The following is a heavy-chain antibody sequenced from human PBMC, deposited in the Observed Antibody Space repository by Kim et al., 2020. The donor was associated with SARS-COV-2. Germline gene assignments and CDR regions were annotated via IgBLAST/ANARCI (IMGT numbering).Heavy chain of an antibody. CDR2: ISFDGSET. CDR3: ARGREQQVVLGWFDP. CDR1: GFTFSSFG. D-gene: IGHD2-15*01. Sequence: GGSLRLSCATSGFTFSSFGMHWVRQAPGKGLEWVAVISFDGSETYYADSVNCRFTISRDNSKNTLHLQMDSLRAEDTAVYYCARGREQQVVLGWFDPWGQGTLVTVSS. J-gene: IGHJ5*02. V-gene: IGHV3-30*12.